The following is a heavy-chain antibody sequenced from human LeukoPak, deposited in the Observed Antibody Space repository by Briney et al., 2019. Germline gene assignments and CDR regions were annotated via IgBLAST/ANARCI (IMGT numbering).Heavy chain of an antibody. CDR1: GYTLTELS. Sequence: ASVKVSCKVSGYTLTELSMHWVRQAPGKGLEWMGGFDPEDGETIYAQKFQGRVTMTEDTSTDTAYMELSSLRSEDTAAYYCATPSRCGYWRDFRFDPWGQGTLVTVSS. V-gene: IGHV1-24*01. CDR3: ATPSRCGYWRDFRFDP. D-gene: IGHD3-22*01. CDR2: FDPEDGET. J-gene: IGHJ5*02.